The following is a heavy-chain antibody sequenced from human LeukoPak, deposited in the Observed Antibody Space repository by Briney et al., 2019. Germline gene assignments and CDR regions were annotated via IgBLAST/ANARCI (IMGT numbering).Heavy chain of an antibody. V-gene: IGHV4-59*08. CDR3: ARHLPAASYYYGMDV. J-gene: IGHJ6*02. Sequence: SETLSLTCTVSGGSISSYYWSWIRQPPGKGLEWIRYIYYSGSTNYNPSLKGRVSISIDTSKNQFSLKLSSVTAADTAVYYCARHLPAASYYYGMDVWGQGTTVTVSS. D-gene: IGHD2-2*01. CDR2: IYYSGST. CDR1: GGSISSYY.